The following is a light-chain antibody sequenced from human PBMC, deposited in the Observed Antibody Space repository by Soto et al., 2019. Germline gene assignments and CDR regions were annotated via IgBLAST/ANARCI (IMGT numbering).Light chain of an antibody. CDR1: QSVSSSY. J-gene: IGKJ1*01. Sequence: EIVLTQSPGTLSLSPGERATLSCRASQSVSSSYLAWYQRKPGQAPRLLIYGASSRATGIPDRFSGSGSGTDFSLTISSLHPEDVATYYCQQVDSYPRTFGQGTNVDIK. CDR3: QQVDSYPRT. V-gene: IGKV3-20*01. CDR2: GAS.